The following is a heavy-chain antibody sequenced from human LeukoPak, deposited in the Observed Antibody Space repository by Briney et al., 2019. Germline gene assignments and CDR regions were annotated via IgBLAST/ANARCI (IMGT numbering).Heavy chain of an antibody. Sequence: ASVKVSCKASGGTFSTYAISWVRQAPGQGLEWMVGIIPISGSAKYTQKFQGRVTITTDESTNTAYMELRSLRSEDTAVYYCATTMCYLDYCSGGTCHSMLDWGQGTLVTVFS. CDR1: GGTFSTYA. D-gene: IGHD2-15*01. J-gene: IGHJ4*02. CDR2: IIPISGSA. CDR3: ATTMCYLDYCSGGTCHSMLD. V-gene: IGHV1-69*05.